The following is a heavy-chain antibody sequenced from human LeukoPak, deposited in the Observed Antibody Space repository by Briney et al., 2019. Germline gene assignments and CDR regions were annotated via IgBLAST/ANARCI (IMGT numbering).Heavy chain of an antibody. J-gene: IGHJ3*02. V-gene: IGHV3-23*01. Sequence: GGSLRLSCAASAFTLSSYAMSWVRQAPGKGLEWVSAVSGSGASTYYADSVKGRFTISRDNSKNTLYLQMDSLRAEDTAVYYCAKGQGYSGSSGDIWGQGTMVTDSS. CDR1: AFTLSSYA. D-gene: IGHD1-26*01. CDR2: VSGSGAST. CDR3: AKGQGYSGSSGDI.